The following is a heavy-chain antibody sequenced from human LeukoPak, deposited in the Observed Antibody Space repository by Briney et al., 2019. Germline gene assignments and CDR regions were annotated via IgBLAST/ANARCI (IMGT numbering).Heavy chain of an antibody. CDR3: ARSIPYGTTWYGRSDY. D-gene: IGHD6-13*01. Sequence: GGSLRLSCAASGFPFSSYSMTWVRQAPGKGLEWVANIKPDGTTKFYVDSVKGRFTISRDDALNSLYLQMNSLRAEDTAIYYCARSIPYGTTWYGRSDYWGQGTLVTVSS. CDR1: GFPFSSYS. CDR2: IKPDGTTK. J-gene: IGHJ4*02. V-gene: IGHV3-7*03.